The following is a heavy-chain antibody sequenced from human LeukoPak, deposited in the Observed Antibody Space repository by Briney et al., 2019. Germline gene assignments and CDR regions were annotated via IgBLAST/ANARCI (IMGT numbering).Heavy chain of an antibody. CDR1: GGSFSGYY. CDR3: ARKAPGTLDL. J-gene: IGHJ2*01. Sequence: SETLSLTCAVYGGSFSGYYWTWIRQPPGKGLEWIGEINHSGITNYNPSLKSRVTISLDTSKNQFSLTLNSVTAADTAVYYCARKAPGTLDLWGRGTLVTVSS. V-gene: IGHV4-34*01. CDR2: INHSGIT.